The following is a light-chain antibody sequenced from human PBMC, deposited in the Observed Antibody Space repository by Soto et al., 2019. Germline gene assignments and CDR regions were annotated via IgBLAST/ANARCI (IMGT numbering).Light chain of an antibody. CDR2: RNN. CDR3: QSYDSSLSGYVV. J-gene: IGLJ2*01. V-gene: IGLV1-40*01. CDR1: SSNIGAGYD. Sequence: QLVLTQPPSVSGAPGQRVTISCTGSSSNIGAGYDVHWYQQPPGIAPKLLIYRNNNRPSGVPDRFSGSKSGNSASLAITGLQAEDEADYYCQSYDSSLSGYVVFGGRTKVTVL.